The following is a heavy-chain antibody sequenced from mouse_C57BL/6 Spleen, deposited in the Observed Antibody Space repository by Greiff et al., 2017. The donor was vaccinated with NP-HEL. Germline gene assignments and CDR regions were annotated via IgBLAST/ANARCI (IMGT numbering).Heavy chain of an antibody. D-gene: IGHD1-1*01. Sequence: EVKVVESGGGLVKPGGSLKLSCAASGFTFSSYTMSWVRQTPEKRLEWVATISGGGGNTYYPDSVKGRFTISRDNAKNTLYLQMSSLRSEDTALYYCARQELQGLAYWGQGTLVTVSA. CDR3: ARQELQGLAY. V-gene: IGHV5-9*01. CDR2: ISGGGGNT. CDR1: GFTFSSYT. J-gene: IGHJ3*01.